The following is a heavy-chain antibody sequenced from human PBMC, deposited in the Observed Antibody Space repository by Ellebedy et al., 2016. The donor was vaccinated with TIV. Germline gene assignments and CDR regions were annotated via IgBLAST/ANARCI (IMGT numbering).Heavy chain of an antibody. CDR3: ARRRSYSYGMDV. D-gene: IGHD2-15*01. Sequence: SETLSLTCTVSGGSINGYYWSWIRQPPGKGLEWIGYIYSSGSTDYNPSLKSRVTISVDTSKNQFSLKLNSVTAADTAIYYCARRRSYSYGMDVWGQGTTVTVSS. CDR1: GGSINGYY. V-gene: IGHV4-59*01. CDR2: IYSSGST. J-gene: IGHJ6*02.